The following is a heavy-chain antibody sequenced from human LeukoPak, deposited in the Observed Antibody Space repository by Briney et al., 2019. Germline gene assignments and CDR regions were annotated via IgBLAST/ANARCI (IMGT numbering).Heavy chain of an antibody. Sequence: ASVTVSCKASGYTFTSYGISWVRQAPGQGLEWMGWLSAYNGNTNYAQKLQGRVTMTTDTSTSTAYMELRSLRSDDTAVYYCARDAPDTAMATHYYYGMDVWGQGTTVTVSS. CDR2: LSAYNGNT. D-gene: IGHD5-18*01. CDR3: ARDAPDTAMATHYYYGMDV. V-gene: IGHV1-18*01. J-gene: IGHJ6*02. CDR1: GYTFTSYG.